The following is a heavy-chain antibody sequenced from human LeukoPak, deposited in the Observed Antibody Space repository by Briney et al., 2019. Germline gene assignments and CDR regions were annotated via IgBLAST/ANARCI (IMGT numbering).Heavy chain of an antibody. CDR2: IKQDGGEK. CDR3: AREVGATDY. CDR1: GFPFRNYW. D-gene: IGHD1-26*01. Sequence: PGGSLRLSCAASGFPFRNYWVNWIRQAPGKGLEWVANIKQDGGEKSYVDSVKGRFTISRDNAKNTLYLQMTSLRAEDTAVYFCAREVGATDYWGQGTLVTVSS. V-gene: IGHV3-7*01. J-gene: IGHJ4*02.